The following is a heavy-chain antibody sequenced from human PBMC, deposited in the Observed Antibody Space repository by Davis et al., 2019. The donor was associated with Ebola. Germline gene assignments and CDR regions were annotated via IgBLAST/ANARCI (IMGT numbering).Heavy chain of an antibody. CDR3: VGGRWLI. D-gene: IGHD5-24*01. CDR2: ISTYNGNT. J-gene: IGHJ3*02. Sequence: ASVKVSCKASGYTFTGYYMHWVRQAPGQGLEWMGWISTYNGNTNYAQKLQGRVTMTTDTSTSTAYMELRSLRSDDTAVYYCVGGRWLIWGQGTMVTVSS. CDR1: GYTFTGYY. V-gene: IGHV1-18*04.